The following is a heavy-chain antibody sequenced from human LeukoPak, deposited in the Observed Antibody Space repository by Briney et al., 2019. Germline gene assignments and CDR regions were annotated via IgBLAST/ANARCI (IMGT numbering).Heavy chain of an antibody. D-gene: IGHD3-10*01. CDR1: GLTFSTYA. V-gene: IGHV3-23*01. CDR3: AKTDRGY. Sequence: PGGSRRLSCAASGLTFSTYAMTWVRQAPGKGLEWVSSITETGSNTYYADSVKGRFTISRDNPKNMLYLQMNSLTVEDTAVFYCAKTDRGYWGQGTLVTVSS. CDR2: ITETGSNT. J-gene: IGHJ4*02.